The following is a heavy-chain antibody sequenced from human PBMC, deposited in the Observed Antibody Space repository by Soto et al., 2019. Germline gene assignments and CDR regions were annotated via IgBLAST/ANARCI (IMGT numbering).Heavy chain of an antibody. CDR1: GFTFSDYY. D-gene: IGHD2-2*01. J-gene: IGHJ6*02. V-gene: IGHV3-11*06. Sequence: GGSLRLSCAASGFTFSDYYMSWIRQAPGKGLEWVSYISSSSSYTNYADSEKGRFTISRDNAKNSLYLQMNSLRAEDTAVYYCARDPRAMRYYGMDVWGQGTTVTVSS. CDR2: ISSSSSYT. CDR3: ARDPRAMRYYGMDV.